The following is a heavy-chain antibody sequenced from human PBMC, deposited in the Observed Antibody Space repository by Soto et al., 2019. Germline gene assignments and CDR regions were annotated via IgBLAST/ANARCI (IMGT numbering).Heavy chain of an antibody. CDR1: GFTFSSYG. J-gene: IGHJ6*02. CDR3: ARDRDYYYYGMDV. CDR2: IWYDGSNK. Sequence: GGSLRLSCAASGFTFSSYGMHWVRQAPGKGLEWVAVIWYDGSNKYYADSVKGRFTISRDNSKNTLYLQMNSLRAEDTAVYYCARDRDYYYYGMDVWGQGTTVTVSS. V-gene: IGHV3-33*01.